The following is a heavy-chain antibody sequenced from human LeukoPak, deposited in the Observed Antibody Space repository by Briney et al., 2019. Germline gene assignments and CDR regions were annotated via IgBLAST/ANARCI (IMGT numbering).Heavy chain of an antibody. CDR2: ISGSGDST. D-gene: IGHD1-26*01. J-gene: IGHJ4*02. CDR3: AKPSSGNYPPTGY. V-gene: IGHV3-23*01. Sequence: GGSLRLSCAASGFTFSSYAMSWVRQAPGKGLEWVSAISGSGDSTYYGDSVKGRFTISRDNSKNTLYLQMNSLRAEDTAVYYCAKPSSGNYPPTGYWGQGTLVTVSS. CDR1: GFTFSSYA.